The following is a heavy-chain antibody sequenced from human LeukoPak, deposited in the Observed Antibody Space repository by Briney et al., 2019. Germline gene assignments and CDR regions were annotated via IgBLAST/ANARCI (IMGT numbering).Heavy chain of an antibody. CDR2: IYYSGST. CDR3: ARPYYDSSGDAFDI. Sequence: SETLSLTCTVSGGSISSYYWSWIRQPPGKGLEWIGYIYYSGSTNYNPSLKGRVTISVDTSKNQFSLKLSSVTAADTAVYYCARPYYDSSGDAFDIWGQGTMVTVSS. D-gene: IGHD3-22*01. J-gene: IGHJ3*02. CDR1: GGSISSYY. V-gene: IGHV4-59*08.